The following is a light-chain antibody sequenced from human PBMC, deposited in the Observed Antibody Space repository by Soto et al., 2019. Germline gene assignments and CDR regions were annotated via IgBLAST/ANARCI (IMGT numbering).Light chain of an antibody. CDR1: QSVSSH. Sequence: EIVLTQSPATLSLSPGERATLSCRASQSVSSHLACYQQKHGQAPSLLIYDASTSATGIPASFSGSGSATEVTLTISSLEPEDFAVYYCQQRSNWPPYTFGQGTKLEIK. V-gene: IGKV3-11*01. CDR2: DAS. CDR3: QQRSNWPPYT. J-gene: IGKJ2*01.